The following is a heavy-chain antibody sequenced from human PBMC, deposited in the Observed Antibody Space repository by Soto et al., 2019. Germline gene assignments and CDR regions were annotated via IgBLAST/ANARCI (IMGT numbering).Heavy chain of an antibody. Sequence: GASVKVSCKASGYTFTSYDINWVRQATGQGLEWMGWMNPNSGNTGYAQKFQGRVTMTRNTSISTAYMELSSLRSEDTAVYYCASPYCSGGSYDPPYYGMXVWGQGTTVTVSS. V-gene: IGHV1-8*01. CDR3: ASPYCSGGSYDPPYYGMXV. J-gene: IGHJ6*02. D-gene: IGHD2-15*01. CDR1: GYTFTSYD. CDR2: MNPNSGNT.